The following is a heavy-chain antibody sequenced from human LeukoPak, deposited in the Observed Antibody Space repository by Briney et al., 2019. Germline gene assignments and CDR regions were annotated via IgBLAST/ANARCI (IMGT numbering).Heavy chain of an antibody. V-gene: IGHV3-23*01. CDR2: ISGNGGIT. CDR1: GFTFSNSA. D-gene: IGHD4-23*01. CDR3: AIKSPYGGADY. J-gene: IGHJ4*01. Sequence: GGSLRLSCAASGFTFSNSAMSWVRQAPGKGLEWVSAISGNGGITYYADSVKGQSTISRDNSKNTLYLQMNTLRADDTAVYYCAIKSPYGGADYWGHGTLVTVSS.